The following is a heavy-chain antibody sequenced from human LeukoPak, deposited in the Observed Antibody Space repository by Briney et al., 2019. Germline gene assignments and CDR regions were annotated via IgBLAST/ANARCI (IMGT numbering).Heavy chain of an antibody. Sequence: DPGGSLRLSCAASGFTFSSYAMSWVRQAPGKGLEWVSAISGSGDSTYYADSVKGRFTSSRDNSKNTLYLQMNSLRAEDTAVYYCAKAHCSSTSCSRGYFDLWGRGTLVTVSS. J-gene: IGHJ2*01. D-gene: IGHD2-2*01. CDR2: ISGSGDST. CDR1: GFTFSSYA. V-gene: IGHV3-23*01. CDR3: AKAHCSSTSCSRGYFDL.